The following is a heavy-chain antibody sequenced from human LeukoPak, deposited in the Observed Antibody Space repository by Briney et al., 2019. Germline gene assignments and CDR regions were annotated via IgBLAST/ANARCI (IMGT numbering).Heavy chain of an antibody. V-gene: IGHV4-31*03. CDR2: ILYSGVT. CDR1: GGSISSGDYF. J-gene: IGHJ4*02. Sequence: SETLSLTCSVSGGSISSGDYFWSWIRQHPGEGLECIGHILYSGVTFYNPSLTGRVIIEVDTSKNQFSLKLRSVTAADTAVYYCARVVRRGALERTTPFDYWGQGTLVTVSS. CDR3: ARVVRRGALERTTPFDY. D-gene: IGHD1/OR15-1a*01.